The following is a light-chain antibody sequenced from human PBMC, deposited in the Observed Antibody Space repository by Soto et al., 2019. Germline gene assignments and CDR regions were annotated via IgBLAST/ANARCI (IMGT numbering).Light chain of an antibody. CDR2: EVS. V-gene: IGLV2-23*02. Sequence: QSALTQPASVSGSHGQSITISCNGTSSDVGSYNLVSWYQQHPGKAPKLMIYEVSKRPSGVSNRFSGSKSGNTASLTISGLQAEDEADYYCCSYAGSYNYVFGTGTKVTXL. CDR1: SSDVGSYNL. J-gene: IGLJ1*01. CDR3: CSYAGSYNYV.